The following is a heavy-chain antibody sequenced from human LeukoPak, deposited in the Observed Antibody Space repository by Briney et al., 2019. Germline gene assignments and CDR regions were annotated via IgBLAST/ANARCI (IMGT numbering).Heavy chain of an antibody. D-gene: IGHD6-13*01. Sequence: GGSLRLSCAASGFTFSSYGMHWVRQAQGKGLEWVAVISYDGSNKYYADSVKGRFTISRDNPKNTLYLQMNSLRAEDTAVYYCAKGGYVAAASYWGQGTLVTVSS. CDR1: GFTFSSYG. CDR3: AKGGYVAAASY. CDR2: ISYDGSNK. V-gene: IGHV3-30*18. J-gene: IGHJ4*02.